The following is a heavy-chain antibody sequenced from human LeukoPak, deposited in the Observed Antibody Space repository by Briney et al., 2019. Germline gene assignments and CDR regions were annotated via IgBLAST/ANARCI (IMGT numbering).Heavy chain of an antibody. CDR1: GYTFTSYG. CDR3: ARVFPSPYSSSS. J-gene: IGHJ5*02. CDR2: ISAYNGNT. V-gene: IGHV1-18*01. Sequence: ASVKDSCKASGYTFTSYGISWVRQAPGQGIEWMGWISAYNGNTNYAQKLQGRVTMTTDTSTSTAYMELRSLRSDDAAVYYCARVFPSPYSSSSWGQGTLVTVSS. D-gene: IGHD6-6*01.